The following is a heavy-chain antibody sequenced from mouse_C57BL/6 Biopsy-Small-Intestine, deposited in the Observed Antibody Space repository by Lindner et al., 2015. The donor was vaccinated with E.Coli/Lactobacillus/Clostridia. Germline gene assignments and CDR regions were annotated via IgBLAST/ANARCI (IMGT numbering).Heavy chain of an antibody. CDR2: INPNTGDT. D-gene: IGHD2-4*01. CDR1: GYTFAGYY. J-gene: IGHJ4*01. Sequence: SVKVSCKASGYTFAGYYIHWVRQAPGQGLECMGWINPNTGDTGYAHKFQGRVTMTRDTSISTAYMELSSLRYDDTAVYYCARAYSDMSDYDPSYWGQGTLVTVSS. CDR3: ARAYSDMSDYDPSY. V-gene: IGHV1S29*02.